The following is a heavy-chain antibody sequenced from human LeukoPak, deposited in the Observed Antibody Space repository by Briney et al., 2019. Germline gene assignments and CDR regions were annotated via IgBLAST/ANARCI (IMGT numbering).Heavy chain of an antibody. J-gene: IGHJ6*03. CDR2: IYYSGST. D-gene: IGHD3-10*01. CDR3: ARDLGRFGYYYYMDV. Sequence: SETLSLTCTVSGGSISSYYWSWIRQPPGKGLEWIGYIYYSGSTNYNPSLKSRVTISVDTSKNQFSLKLSSVTAADTAVYYRARDLGRFGYYYYMDVWGKGTTVTVSS. V-gene: IGHV4-59*01. CDR1: GGSISSYY.